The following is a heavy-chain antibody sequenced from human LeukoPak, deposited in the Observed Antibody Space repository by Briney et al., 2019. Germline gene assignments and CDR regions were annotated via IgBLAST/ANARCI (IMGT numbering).Heavy chain of an antibody. CDR1: GFTFSNSA. J-gene: IGHJ4*01. CDR3: GRGIYSSGWSYFDY. Sequence: GGSLRLSCAASGFTFSNSAMSWVRQAPGKGLEWVSTLSGSGITTYYADSVKGRFTISRDNSKNTLYLQMNSLRAEDTPVYYCGRGIYSSGWSYFDYWGHGTLVTVSS. D-gene: IGHD6-19*01. V-gene: IGHV3-23*01. CDR2: LSGSGITT.